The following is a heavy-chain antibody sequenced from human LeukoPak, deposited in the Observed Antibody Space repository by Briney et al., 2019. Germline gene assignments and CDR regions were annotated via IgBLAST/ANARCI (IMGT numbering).Heavy chain of an antibody. J-gene: IGHJ4*02. CDR2: ISSSSNYI. D-gene: IGHD3-10*01. CDR3: WARGGSDY. V-gene: IGHV3-21*01. Sequence: GGSLRLSCAASGFTFSTYSMNWVRQAPGEGLEWVSSISSSSNYIYYADSVKGRSTISKDNAKNSLYLQMNSLRVEDTALYYCWARGGSDYWGQGTLVTVSS. CDR1: GFTFSTYS.